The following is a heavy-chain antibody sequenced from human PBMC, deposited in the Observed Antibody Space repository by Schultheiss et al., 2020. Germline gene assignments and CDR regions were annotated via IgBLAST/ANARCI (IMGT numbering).Heavy chain of an antibody. CDR3: AKASYYDFWSGYYPYNWFDP. CDR1: GFTFSSYG. CDR2: ISYDGSNK. Sequence: SLRLSCSASGFTFSSYGMHWVRQAPGKGLEWVAVISYDGSNKYYADSVKGRFTISRDNSKNTLYLQMNSLRAEDTAVYYCAKASYYDFWSGYYPYNWFDPWGQGTLVTVSS. J-gene: IGHJ5*02. V-gene: IGHV3-30*18. D-gene: IGHD3-3*01.